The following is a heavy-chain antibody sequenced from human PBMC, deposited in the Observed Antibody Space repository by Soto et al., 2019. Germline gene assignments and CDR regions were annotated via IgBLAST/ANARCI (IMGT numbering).Heavy chain of an antibody. J-gene: IGHJ4*02. CDR3: ASQLESTTYFDY. CDR2: ISHTGSP. Sequence: LQLQESGPGLVKPSETLSLTCTVSGGSISNSDYFLAWMRQPPGKGLEWVGTISHTGSPRYNPSLKSRVTISVDTSKNQFSLRLPSVTAADTAVFYCASQLESTTYFDYWGRGTLVTVSS. V-gene: IGHV4-39*01. D-gene: IGHD1-1*01. CDR1: GGSISNSDYF.